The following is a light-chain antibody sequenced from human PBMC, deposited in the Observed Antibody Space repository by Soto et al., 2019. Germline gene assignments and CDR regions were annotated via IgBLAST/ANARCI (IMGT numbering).Light chain of an antibody. CDR3: RSDGSSLSGSV. J-gene: IGLJ2*01. Sequence: QSVLTQPPSVSGAPAQRVTISCTGSSSNIGAGYDVHWYQQLPGTAPKLLIYGNSNRPSGVPDRFSGSKSGTSASLAITGLRAGDEADYYCRSDGSSLSGSVCGGGTKLTVL. CDR1: SSNIGAGYD. CDR2: GNS. V-gene: IGLV1-40*01.